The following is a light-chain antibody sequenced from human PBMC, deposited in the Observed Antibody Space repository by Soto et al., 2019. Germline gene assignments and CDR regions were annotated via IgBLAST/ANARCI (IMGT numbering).Light chain of an antibody. CDR2: GAS. CDR3: QQYGSLGT. J-gene: IGKJ1*01. V-gene: IGKV3-20*01. Sequence: IRLTQSRSTLCLSGGERSSLSCRASQSISNNYLAWYQQKPGQAPRLLIYGASNRATGIPDRFSGSGSGTDFTLTISSLQPEDFAVYYCQQYGSLGTFGQGTKVDIK. CDR1: QSISNNY.